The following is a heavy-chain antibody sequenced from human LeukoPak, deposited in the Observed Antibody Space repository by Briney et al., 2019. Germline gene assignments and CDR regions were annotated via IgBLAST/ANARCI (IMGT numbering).Heavy chain of an antibody. J-gene: IGHJ4*02. Sequence: SETLSLTCGVSGGSIRNTNWWSWLRQPPGQGLEWTGEISRSGQTNFNPSLNGRVTMSLDESRNQLSLTLTSLTAADTAIYYCSRESGAVCSFGYWGQGTLLIVPP. CDR2: ISRSGQT. V-gene: IGHV4/OR15-8*02. D-gene: IGHD1-26*01. CDR3: SRESGAVCSFGY. CDR1: GGSIRNTNW.